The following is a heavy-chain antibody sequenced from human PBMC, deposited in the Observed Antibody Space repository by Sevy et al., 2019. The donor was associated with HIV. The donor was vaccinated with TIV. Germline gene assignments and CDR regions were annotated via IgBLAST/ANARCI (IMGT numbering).Heavy chain of an antibody. CDR2: IIPIFGTA. D-gene: IGHD6-13*01. CDR3: ARGRRIAAAGSCIY. CDR1: GGTFSSYA. Sequence: ASVKVSCKASGGTFSSYAISWVRQAPGQGLEWMGGIIPIFGTANYAQKFQGRVTITADESTSTAYMELSSLRSEDTAVYYCARGRRIAAAGSCIYWGQGTLVTVSS. J-gene: IGHJ4*02. V-gene: IGHV1-69*13.